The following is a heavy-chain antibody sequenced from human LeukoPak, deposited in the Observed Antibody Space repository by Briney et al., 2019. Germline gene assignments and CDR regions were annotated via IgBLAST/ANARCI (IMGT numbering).Heavy chain of an antibody. CDR1: GFTFSSYS. D-gene: IGHD2-15*01. V-gene: IGHV3-21*01. CDR2: ISSSSSYI. CDR3: ASKPDCSGGRCYSV. J-gene: IGHJ4*02. Sequence: PGGSLRLSCAASGFTFSSYSMNWVRQAPGKGLEWVSSISSSSSYIYYADSVKGRFTISRDNAKNSLYLQMNSLRAEDTAVYYCASKPDCSGGRCYSVWGQGTLVTVSS.